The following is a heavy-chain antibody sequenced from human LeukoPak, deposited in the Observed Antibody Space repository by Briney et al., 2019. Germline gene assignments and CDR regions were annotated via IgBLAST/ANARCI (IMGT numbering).Heavy chain of an antibody. CDR3: AKDPRSVAGPN. J-gene: IGHJ4*02. D-gene: IGHD6-19*01. CDR2: INSDGSST. Sequence: GGSLRLSCAASGFTFSSYWMHWVRQAPGKGLVWVSRINSDGSSTSYADSVKGRFTISRDNAKNTLYLQVNSLRAEDTAVYYCAKDPRSVAGPNWGQGTLVTVSS. CDR1: GFTFSSYW. V-gene: IGHV3-74*01.